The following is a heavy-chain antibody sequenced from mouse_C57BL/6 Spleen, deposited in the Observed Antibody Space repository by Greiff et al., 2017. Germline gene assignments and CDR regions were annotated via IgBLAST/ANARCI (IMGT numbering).Heavy chain of an antibody. Sequence: EVPVVGSGGDLVKPGGSLDLPCAASGFHFSSYGMSWVRQTPDKRREWVATISSGGSYTYYPDSVKGRFTISRDNAKNTLYLQMSSLKSEDTAMYYCARYTTYYAMDYWGQGTSVTVSS. CDR1: GFHFSSYG. D-gene: IGHD1-1*01. J-gene: IGHJ4*01. CDR2: ISSGGSYT. CDR3: ARYTTYYAMDY. V-gene: IGHV5-6*01.